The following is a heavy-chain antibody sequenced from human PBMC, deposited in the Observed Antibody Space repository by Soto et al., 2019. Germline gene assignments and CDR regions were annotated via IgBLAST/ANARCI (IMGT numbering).Heavy chain of an antibody. J-gene: IGHJ6*02. D-gene: IGHD2-15*01. CDR2: IYASGST. CDR1: GGSISSHY. Sequence: SETLSLTCTASGGSISSHYWNWVRQPAGKGPEWIGRIYASGSTYYNPSLKSRVTMSVDTSRNQFSLKVTSVTAADTAVYYCAGISPDIYYGTDVWGQGTTVTVSS. CDR3: AGISPDIYYGTDV. V-gene: IGHV4-4*07.